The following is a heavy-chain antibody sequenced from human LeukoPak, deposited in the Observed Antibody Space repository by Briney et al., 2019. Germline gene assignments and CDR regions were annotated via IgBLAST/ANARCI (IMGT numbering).Heavy chain of an antibody. CDR3: ARDKWGNGWTGSIDN. J-gene: IGHJ4*02. V-gene: IGHV3-33*01. CDR1: GFTFSNYA. Sequence: GGSLRLSCAASGFTFSNYAMHWVRQAPGKGLEWVAVIWYDRGDKYYADAVKGRFTISRDDSKNTLYLQIKSLRAEDAAVYYCARDKWGNGWTGSIDNWGQGTLVTVSA. D-gene: IGHD6-19*01. CDR2: IWYDRGDK.